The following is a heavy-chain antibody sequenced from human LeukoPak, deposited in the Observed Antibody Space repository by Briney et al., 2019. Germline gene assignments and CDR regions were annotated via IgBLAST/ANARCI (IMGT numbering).Heavy chain of an antibody. CDR1: GFTYNTNA. Sequence: GGSLRVSCAGSGFTYNTNAMTWVRQAPGKGLEWVSAIDGGGSHIYYADSVKGRFTISRDNSRDTLYLQMNSLRVEDTAVYYCAKNRGSSVAYDSWGQGTLVAVSS. CDR2: IDGGGSHI. J-gene: IGHJ5*01. V-gene: IGHV3-23*05. D-gene: IGHD2-2*01. CDR3: AKNRGSSVAYDS.